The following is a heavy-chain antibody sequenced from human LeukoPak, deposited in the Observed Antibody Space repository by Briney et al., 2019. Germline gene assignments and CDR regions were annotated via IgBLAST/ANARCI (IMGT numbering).Heavy chain of an antibody. CDR2: IYPNSGGT. Sequence: GASVKVSCKASGYTFTDYYMHWVRQAPGQGLEWMGWIYPNSGGTNYAQTFQGRVTMTRDTSISTAYMELTWLRSDDTAVYYCARDNGYYGEGWFDPWGQGTLVTVSS. CDR3: ARDNGYYGEGWFDP. D-gene: IGHD1-26*01. V-gene: IGHV1-2*02. CDR1: GYTFTDYY. J-gene: IGHJ5*02.